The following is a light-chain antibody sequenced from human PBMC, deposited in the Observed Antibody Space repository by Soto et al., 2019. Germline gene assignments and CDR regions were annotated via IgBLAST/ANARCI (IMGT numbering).Light chain of an antibody. CDR3: AAWDDSLNGYV. Sequence: QSVLTQPPSASGTPGQGVTISCSGSSSNLGSNTVNWYQQLPGTAPKLLIYSNNQRPSGVPDRFSGSKSGTSASLAISGLQSEDEADYYCAAWDDSLNGYVFGTGTKVT. CDR1: SSNLGSNT. CDR2: SNN. J-gene: IGLJ1*01. V-gene: IGLV1-44*01.